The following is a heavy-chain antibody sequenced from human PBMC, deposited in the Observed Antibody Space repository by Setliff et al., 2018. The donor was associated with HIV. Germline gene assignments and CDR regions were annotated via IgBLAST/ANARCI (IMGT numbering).Heavy chain of an antibody. J-gene: IGHJ5*02. CDR1: GGSVSDTSYY. Sequence: SETLSLTCTVSGGSVSDTSYYWGWIRQPPGKGLEWLANVYYSGGTYYNPSLNSRLTIAVDTSRNYFSLKLSSVTAADTALYYCTRHPPSGIMSDHWGQGTLVTVSS. V-gene: IGHV4-39*01. D-gene: IGHD3-16*01. CDR2: VYYSGGT. CDR3: TRHPPSGIMSDH.